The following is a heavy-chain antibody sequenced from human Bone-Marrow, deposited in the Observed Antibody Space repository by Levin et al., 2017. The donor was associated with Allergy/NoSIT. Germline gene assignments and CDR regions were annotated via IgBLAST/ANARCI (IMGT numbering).Heavy chain of an antibody. Sequence: WASVKVSCKASGYTFTSYGISWVRQAPGQGLEWMGWISAYNGNTNYAQKLQGRVTMTTDTSTSTAYMELRSLRSDDTAVYYCAREGREGYDILTGYLDYYYYGMDVWGQGTTVTVSS. CDR1: GYTFTSYG. D-gene: IGHD3-9*01. J-gene: IGHJ6*02. CDR3: AREGREGYDILTGYLDYYYYGMDV. CDR2: ISAYNGNT. V-gene: IGHV1-18*01.